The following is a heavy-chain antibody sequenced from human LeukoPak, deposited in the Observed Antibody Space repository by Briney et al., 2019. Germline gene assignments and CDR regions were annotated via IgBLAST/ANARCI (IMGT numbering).Heavy chain of an antibody. D-gene: IGHD2-2*01. CDR3: ARSVPTSLGYSDY. CDR1: GFTFSSYA. J-gene: IGHJ4*02. V-gene: IGHV3-30-3*01. CDR2: ISYDGSNK. Sequence: GGSLRLSCAASGFTFSSYAMHWVRQAPGKGLEWVAVISYDGSNKYYADSVKGRFTISRDNSKNTLYLQMNSLRAEDTAVYYCARSVPTSLGYSDYWGQGTLVTVSS.